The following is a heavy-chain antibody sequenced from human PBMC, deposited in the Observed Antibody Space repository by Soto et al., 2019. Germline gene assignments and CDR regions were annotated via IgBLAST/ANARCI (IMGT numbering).Heavy chain of an antibody. D-gene: IGHD3-22*01. Sequence: LSLPCXVSCVSIRSYYFIWILHPAVKVLEWIGRIYTSGSTNYNPSLKSRVTMSVDTSKNHFSLKLSSVTAADTAVYYCARAQYYYDSSGINDAFDIWGLGTMVTVSS. CDR1: CVSIRSYY. V-gene: IGHV4-4*07. CDR3: ARAQYYYDSSGINDAFDI. CDR2: IYTSGST. J-gene: IGHJ3*02.